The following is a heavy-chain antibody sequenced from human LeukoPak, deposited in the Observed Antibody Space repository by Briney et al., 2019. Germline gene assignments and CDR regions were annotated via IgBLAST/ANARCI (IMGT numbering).Heavy chain of an antibody. Sequence: SETLSLTCTVSGGSFSTYYWSWIRQPPGKGLEWIGYIYYSGSTNYNPSLKSRVTISVDTSKNQFSLKLSSMTAADTAVYYCARGALLWFGDRMEYYFDYWGQGTLLTVSS. V-gene: IGHV4-59*01. CDR1: GGSFSTYY. CDR2: IYYSGST. CDR3: ARGALLWFGDRMEYYFDY. D-gene: IGHD3-10*01. J-gene: IGHJ4*02.